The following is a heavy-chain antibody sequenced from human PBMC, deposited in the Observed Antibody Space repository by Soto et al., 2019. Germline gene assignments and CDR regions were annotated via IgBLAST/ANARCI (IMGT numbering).Heavy chain of an antibody. Sequence: GKGLEWIGSIYYSGSTNYNPSLKSRVTISVDTSKNQFSLKLSSVTAADTAVYYCASSGSTIFGVVTFDYWGQGTLVTVSS. CDR2: IYYSGST. D-gene: IGHD3-3*01. J-gene: IGHJ4*02. V-gene: IGHV4-39*01. CDR3: ASSGSTIFGVVTFDY.